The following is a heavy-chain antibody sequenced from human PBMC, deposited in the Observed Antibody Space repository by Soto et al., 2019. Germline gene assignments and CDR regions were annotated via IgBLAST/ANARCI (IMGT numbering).Heavy chain of an antibody. CDR2: ISSSSTI. V-gene: IGHV3-48*01. D-gene: IGHD3-16*01. CDR3: ARVPPKFDWFDP. Sequence: HPGGSLRLSCAASGFTFSSYSMNWVRQAPGKGLEWVSYISSSSTIYYADSVKGRFTISRDNAKNSLYLQMNSLRAEDTAVYYCARVPPKFDWFDPWGQGTLVTVSS. J-gene: IGHJ5*02. CDR1: GFTFSSYS.